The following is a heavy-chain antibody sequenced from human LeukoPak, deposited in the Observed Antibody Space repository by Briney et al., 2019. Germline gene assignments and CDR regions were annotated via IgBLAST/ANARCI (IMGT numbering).Heavy chain of an antibody. CDR1: GFTFSTSA. V-gene: IGHV3-30-3*01. CDR2: ISYDGSNK. D-gene: IGHD3-22*01. CDR3: ASVWGPIYDSTGYYYRYLDY. Sequence: PGGSLRLSCVASGFTFSTSAMHWVRQAPGKGLEWVTFISYDGSNKYYVDSVRGRFTISRDNSKNTLYLQMNILRAEDTAVYYCASVWGPIYDSTGYYYRYLDYWGQGTLVTVSS. J-gene: IGHJ4*02.